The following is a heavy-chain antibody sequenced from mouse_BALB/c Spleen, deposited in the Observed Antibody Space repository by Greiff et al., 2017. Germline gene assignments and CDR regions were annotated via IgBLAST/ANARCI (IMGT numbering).Heavy chain of an antibody. Sequence: VKLVESGPELVRPGVSVKISCKGSGYTFTDYAMHWVKQSHAKSLEWIGVISTYYGNTNYNQKFKGKATMTVDKSSSTAYMELARLTSEDSAIYYCARSYGNYSWFAYWGQGTLVTVSA. V-gene: IGHV1-67*01. CDR2: ISTYYGNT. D-gene: IGHD2-1*01. CDR3: ARSYGNYSWFAY. J-gene: IGHJ3*01. CDR1: GYTFTDYA.